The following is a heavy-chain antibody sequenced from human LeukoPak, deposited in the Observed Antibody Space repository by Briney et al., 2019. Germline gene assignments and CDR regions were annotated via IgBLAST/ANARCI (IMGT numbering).Heavy chain of an antibody. CDR2: MNPNSGNT. CDR1: GYTFTSYD. D-gene: IGHD4-17*01. V-gene: IGHV1-8*01. CDR3: ARGCWRYGDYFYYYYGMDV. Sequence: WASVKVSCKASGYTFTSYDINWVRQATGQGLEWMGWMNPNSGNTGYAQKFQGRVTMTRNTSISTAYMELSSLRSEDTAVYYCARGCWRYGDYFYYYYGMDVWGQGTTVTVSS. J-gene: IGHJ6*02.